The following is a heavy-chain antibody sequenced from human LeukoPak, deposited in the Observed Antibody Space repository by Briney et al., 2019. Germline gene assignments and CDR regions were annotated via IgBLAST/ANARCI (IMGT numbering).Heavy chain of an antibody. Sequence: SETLSLTCTVSGGSISSYYWSWIRQPAGKGLAWIGRIYTSGSTNYNPSLKSRVTMSVDTSKNQFSLKLSSVTAADTAVYYCARKSFWSGYQENWFDPWGQGTLVTVSS. V-gene: IGHV4-4*07. CDR1: GGSISSYY. J-gene: IGHJ5*02. CDR3: ARKSFWSGYQENWFDP. CDR2: IYTSGST. D-gene: IGHD3-3*01.